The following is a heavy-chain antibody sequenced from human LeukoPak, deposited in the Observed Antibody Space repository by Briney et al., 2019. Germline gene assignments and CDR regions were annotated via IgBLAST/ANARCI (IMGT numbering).Heavy chain of an antibody. D-gene: IGHD1-26*01. CDR3: ARGRKGATPSRVFDY. J-gene: IGHJ4*02. CDR2: INHSGST. Sequence: SETLSLTCAVYGGSFSGYYWSWIRQPPGKGLEWIGEINHSGSTNYNPSLKSRVTISVDTSKNQFSLKLSSVTAADTPVYYCARGRKGATPSRVFDYWGQGTLVTVSS. CDR1: GGSFSGYY. V-gene: IGHV4-34*01.